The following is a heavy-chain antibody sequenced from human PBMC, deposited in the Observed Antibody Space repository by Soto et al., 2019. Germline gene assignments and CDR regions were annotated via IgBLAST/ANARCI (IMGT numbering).Heavy chain of an antibody. Sequence: PGGSLRLSCAVSGFTFSSYWMSWVRQAPGRGLEWVATIAHDGSEKFYVDSVKGRFTISRDNTKNSLYLQMNSLRAEDTALYYCTVEGYSSSWYYNWGQGTLVTVSS. CDR2: IAHDGSEK. CDR3: TVEGYSSSWYYN. D-gene: IGHD6-13*01. V-gene: IGHV3-7*03. CDR1: GFTFSSYW. J-gene: IGHJ4*02.